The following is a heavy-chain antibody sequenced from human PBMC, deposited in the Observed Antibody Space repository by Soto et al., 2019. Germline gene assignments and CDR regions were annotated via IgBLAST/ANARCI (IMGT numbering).Heavy chain of an antibody. J-gene: IGHJ4*02. D-gene: IGHD1-26*01. Sequence: QVQLQESGPGLVKPSGTLSLTCTVSGGSMTSSNWWNWVRQSPGKGLEWIGEAHHSGRTNYNPSLKSRVTISVDKSKNHFSLKLSSVTAADTAVYYCERSEATGLDYWGQGTLVTVSS. V-gene: IGHV4-4*02. CDR2: AHHSGRT. CDR3: ERSEATGLDY. CDR1: GGSMTSSNW.